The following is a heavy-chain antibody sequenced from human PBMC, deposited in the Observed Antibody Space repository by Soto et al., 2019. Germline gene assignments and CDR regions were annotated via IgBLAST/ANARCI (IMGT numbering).Heavy chain of an antibody. CDR1: GFTFSDYS. D-gene: IGHD6-19*01. CDR2: ISSSSTFT. CDR3: AAPYSTGHRLLGY. Sequence: GGSLRLSCVASGFTFSDYSVSWVRQSPGKGLEWLSSISSSSTFTHYADSVKGRFTISRDNAKNSLYLQMNSLRAEDTAVYYCAAPYSTGHRLLGYWGQGTLVTVSS. V-gene: IGHV3-21*01. J-gene: IGHJ4*02.